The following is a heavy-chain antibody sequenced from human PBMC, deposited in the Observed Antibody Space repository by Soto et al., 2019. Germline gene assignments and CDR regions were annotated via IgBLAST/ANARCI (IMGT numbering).Heavy chain of an antibody. CDR1: GFTFSNYG. Sequence: QVQLVESGGGVVQPGRSLRLSCAASGFTFSNYGMHWVREAPGKGLEWVAVIWYDGSNKYYADSVKGRFTISRDNSKNTLYLQLNSLRAEDTAVYYCARGASVLLGGMDVWGQGTTVTVSS. CDR3: ARGASVLLGGMDV. CDR2: IWYDGSNK. J-gene: IGHJ6*02. V-gene: IGHV3-33*01.